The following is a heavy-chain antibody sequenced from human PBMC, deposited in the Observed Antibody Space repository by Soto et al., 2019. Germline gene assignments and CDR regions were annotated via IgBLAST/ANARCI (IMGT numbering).Heavy chain of an antibody. D-gene: IGHD2-15*01. CDR1: GGSISSYY. Sequence: QVQLQESGPGLVKPSETLSLTCTVSGGSISSYYWSWIRQPPGKGLEWIGYIYYSGSTNYNPSLMRRVTISVDTSKTQFSPNLSSVTAADTAVYYCARRYGGSIDYWGQGTLVTFSS. CDR3: ARRYGGSIDY. J-gene: IGHJ4*02. V-gene: IGHV4-59*08. CDR2: IYYSGST.